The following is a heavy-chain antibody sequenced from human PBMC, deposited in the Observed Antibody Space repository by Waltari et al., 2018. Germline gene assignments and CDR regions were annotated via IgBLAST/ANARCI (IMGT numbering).Heavy chain of an antibody. CDR3: ARQTPGPYYYYYMDV. CDR1: GGSFSGYY. J-gene: IGHJ6*03. V-gene: IGHV4-34*01. Sequence: QVQLQQWGAGLLKPSETLSLTCAVYGGSFSGYYWSWIRQPPGKGLEWIGEINHSGSTNYNPSLKSRVTISVDTSKNQFSLKLSSVTAADTAVYYCARQTPGPYYYYYMDVWGKGTTVTVSS. CDR2: INHSGST.